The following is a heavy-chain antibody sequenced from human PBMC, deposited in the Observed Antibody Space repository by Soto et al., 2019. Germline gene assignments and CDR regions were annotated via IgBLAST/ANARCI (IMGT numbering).Heavy chain of an antibody. J-gene: IGHJ4*02. CDR1: GGSISSGGYY. Sequence: QVQLQESGPGLVKPSQTLSLTCTVSGGSISSGGYYWSWIRQHPGKGLEWIGYIYYSGSTYYNPSLKSRVTISVDTSKNQFSLKLSSVTAADTAVYYCARVWASRGSKGGIFGFDYWGQGTLVTVSS. D-gene: IGHD3-3*01. V-gene: IGHV4-31*03. CDR3: ARVWASRGSKGGIFGFDY. CDR2: IYYSGST.